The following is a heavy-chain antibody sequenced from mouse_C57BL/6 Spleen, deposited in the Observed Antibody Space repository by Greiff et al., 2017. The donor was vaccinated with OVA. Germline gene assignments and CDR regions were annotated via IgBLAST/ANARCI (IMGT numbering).Heavy chain of an antibody. CDR3: ARKGIRLDYAMDY. D-gene: IGHD2-12*01. CDR1: GFTFSDYG. J-gene: IGHJ4*01. V-gene: IGHV5-17*01. Sequence: EVNVVESGGGLVKPGGSLKLSCAASGFTFSDYGMHWVRQAPEKGLEWVAYISSGSSTIYYADTVKGRFTISRDNAKKTLLLQMTRLRSEDTAVYYCARKGIRLDYAMDYWGQGTSVTVSS. CDR2: ISSGSSTI.